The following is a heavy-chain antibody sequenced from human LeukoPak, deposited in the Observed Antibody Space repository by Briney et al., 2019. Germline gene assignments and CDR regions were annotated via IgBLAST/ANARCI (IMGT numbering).Heavy chain of an antibody. J-gene: IGHJ4*02. Sequence: PSETLSLTCTVSGGSISSSNYYWGWIRQPPGKGLEWIGSIYYSGSTYYNPSLKSRVTISVDTSKNQFSLRLTSVTAADTAVYYCARDSGNESDYWGQGTLVTVSS. D-gene: IGHD6-25*01. CDR2: IYYSGST. CDR3: ARDSGNESDY. V-gene: IGHV4-39*07. CDR1: GGSISSSNYY.